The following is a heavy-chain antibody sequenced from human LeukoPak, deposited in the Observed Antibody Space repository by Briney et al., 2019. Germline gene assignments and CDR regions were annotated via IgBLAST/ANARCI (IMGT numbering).Heavy chain of an antibody. D-gene: IGHD4-23*01. J-gene: IGHJ4*02. Sequence: GGSLRLSCVASGFTFSSYGMHWVRQAPDKGLEWVAFIRSDGSNQDHVDSVKGRFTISRDNSKNTLYLQMNSLRAEDTGVYYFAKLKDSRWYQPFGLWGQGTLGTGSS. V-gene: IGHV3-30*02. CDR2: IRSDGSNQ. CDR1: GFTFSSYG. CDR3: AKLKDSRWYQPFGL.